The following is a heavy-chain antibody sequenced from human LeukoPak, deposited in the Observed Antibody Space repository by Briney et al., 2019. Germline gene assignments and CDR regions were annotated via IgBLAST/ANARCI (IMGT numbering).Heavy chain of an antibody. CDR1: EFSVGSNY. Sequence: GGSLRLSCAASEFSVGSNYMTWVRQAPGKGLEWVSLIYSGGSTYYADSVKGRFTISRDNSKNTLYLQMNSLRAEDTAVYYCAKGKTLVRGVIILDYWGQGTLVTVSS. V-gene: IGHV3-66*01. J-gene: IGHJ4*02. CDR2: IYSGGST. D-gene: IGHD3-10*01. CDR3: AKGKTLVRGVIILDY.